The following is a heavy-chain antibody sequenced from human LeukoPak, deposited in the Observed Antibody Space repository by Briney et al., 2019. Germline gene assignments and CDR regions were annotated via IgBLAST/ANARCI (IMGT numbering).Heavy chain of an antibody. CDR2: IDTGGTAT. Sequence: GGSLRLSCAASGFSFSDYWMHWVRQAPGKGLVWVSRIDTGGTATNYADSVKGRFTISRDNAKNTLYLQMSSLRAEDTAVYFCARGLAATNWFDPWGQGTLVTVSS. CDR1: GFSFSDYW. CDR3: ARGLAATNWFDP. D-gene: IGHD6-25*01. V-gene: IGHV3-74*01. J-gene: IGHJ5*02.